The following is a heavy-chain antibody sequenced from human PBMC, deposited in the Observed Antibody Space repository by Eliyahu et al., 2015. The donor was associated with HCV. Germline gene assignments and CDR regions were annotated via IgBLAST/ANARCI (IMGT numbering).Heavy chain of an antibody. V-gene: IGHV4-39*01. CDR2: IYYSGAT. CDR3: ARRPLGSSRLDY. Sequence: QLQLQESGPRLVKPSETLALSCXVSGDSITTSGYYWGWIRQPPGKGLEWIGDIYYSGATTYNSSLRGRVAMSIDTSKNQFSLKLTSVTAADTAVYYCARRPLGSSRLDYWGQGTRVTVSS. J-gene: IGHJ4*02. D-gene: IGHD6-13*01. CDR1: GDSITTSGYY.